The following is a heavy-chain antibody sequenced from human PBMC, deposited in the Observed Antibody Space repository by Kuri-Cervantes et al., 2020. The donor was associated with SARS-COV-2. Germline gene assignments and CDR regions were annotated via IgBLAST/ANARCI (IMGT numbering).Heavy chain of an antibody. CDR3: AREPSGDGDYYYYYGMDV. V-gene: IGHV3-30-3*01. D-gene: IGHD3-10*01. CDR2: ISYDGSNK. CDR1: GFTFGSYA. Sequence: GESLKISFAASGFTFGSYAMHWVRQAPGKGLEWVAVISYDGSNKYYADSVRGRFTISRDNSKNTLYLQMNSLRAEDTAVYYCAREPSGDGDYYYYYGMDVWGQGTTVTVSS. J-gene: IGHJ6*02.